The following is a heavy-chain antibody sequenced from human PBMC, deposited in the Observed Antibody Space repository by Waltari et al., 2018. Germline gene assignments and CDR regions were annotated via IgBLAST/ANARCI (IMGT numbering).Heavy chain of an antibody. D-gene: IGHD5-12*01. CDR3: AKDRNVVANSEYFQH. J-gene: IGHJ1*01. V-gene: IGHV3-23*01. Sequence: EVQLLESGGGLVQPGGSLRLSCAGSGFPFSSYAMSWVRQAPGKGLEWVSAISGGGGSTYYADSVKGRFTISRDNSKNTLYLQMNSLRAADTAVYYCAKDRNVVANSEYFQHWGQGTLVTVSS. CDR1: GFPFSSYA. CDR2: ISGGGGST.